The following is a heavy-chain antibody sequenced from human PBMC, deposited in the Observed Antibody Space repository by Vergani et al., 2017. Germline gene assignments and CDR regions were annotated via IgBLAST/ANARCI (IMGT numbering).Heavy chain of an antibody. D-gene: IGHD3-10*01. J-gene: IGHJ6*02. CDR2: INTNTWNP. CDR1: GYSFTSYA. V-gene: IGHV7-4-1*01. CDR3: AREKYYYDSGTRGGMDV. Sequence: QVLLVQSGSELKKPGASVKVSCKASGYSFTSYAMNWVRQAPGQGLEWMGWINTNTWNPTYAQGFTGRFVFSLDTSVSTAYLQIGSLKAEDTAVYYCAREKYYYDSGTRGGMDVWGQGTTVTVSS.